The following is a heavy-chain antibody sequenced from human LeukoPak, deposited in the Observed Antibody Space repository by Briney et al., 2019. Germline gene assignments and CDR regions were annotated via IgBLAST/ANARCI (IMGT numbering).Heavy chain of an antibody. D-gene: IGHD2-21*02. Sequence: GGSLRLSCAASGFTFSSYSMNWVRQAPGKGLEWVSMISSTSSTIYYANSVKGRFTISRDNAKNLLYLQMNSLRADDTAVYFCAKEVPYCGGDCSALVDHWGQGTLVTVSS. CDR2: ISSTSSTI. J-gene: IGHJ4*02. CDR1: GFTFSSYS. V-gene: IGHV3-48*04. CDR3: AKEVPYCGGDCSALVDH.